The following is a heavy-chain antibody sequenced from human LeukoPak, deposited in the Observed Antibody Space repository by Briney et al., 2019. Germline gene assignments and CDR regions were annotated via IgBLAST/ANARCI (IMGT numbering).Heavy chain of an antibody. CDR2: INHSGST. Sequence: SETLSLTCAVYGGSFSGYYWSWVRQPPGKGLEWIGEINHSGSTNYNPSLKSRVTISVDTSKHQFSLKLSSVTAADTAVYYCVRRLDLWGRGTLVTVSS. V-gene: IGHV4-34*01. CDR3: VRRLDL. J-gene: IGHJ2*01. CDR1: GGSFSGYY.